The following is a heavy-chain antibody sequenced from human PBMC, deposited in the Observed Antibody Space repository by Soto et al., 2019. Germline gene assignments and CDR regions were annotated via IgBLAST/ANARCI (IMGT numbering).Heavy chain of an antibody. CDR1: GYTFTNYC. CDR3: ARGVGSGSYYNQYNWFDP. J-gene: IGHJ5*02. D-gene: IGHD3-10*01. Sequence: ASVKVSCKASGYTFTNYCISWVRQAPGQGLEWMGWINVYNGNTKYAQKVQGRVTMTTDTSTSTAYMELRSLRSDDTAVYYCARGVGSGSYYNQYNWFDPWGQGTLVTVS. V-gene: IGHV1-18*01. CDR2: INVYNGNT.